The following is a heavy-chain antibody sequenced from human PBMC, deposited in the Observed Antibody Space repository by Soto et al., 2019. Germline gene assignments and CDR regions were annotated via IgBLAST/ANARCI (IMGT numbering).Heavy chain of an antibody. Sequence: ASVKVSCKASGYTFTGYYMHWVRQAPGQGLEWMGWINPNSGGTNYAQKFQGWVTMTRDASISTAYMELSRLRSDDTAVYYCASSSIAAAGAAKYDYWGQGTLVTVSS. D-gene: IGHD6-13*01. CDR1: GYTFTGYY. CDR3: ASSSIAAAGAAKYDY. CDR2: INPNSGGT. J-gene: IGHJ4*02. V-gene: IGHV1-2*04.